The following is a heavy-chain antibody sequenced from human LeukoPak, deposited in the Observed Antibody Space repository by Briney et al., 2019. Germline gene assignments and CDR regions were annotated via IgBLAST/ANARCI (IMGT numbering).Heavy chain of an antibody. V-gene: IGHV3-23*01. CDR3: ARDIAGVPEGAFVY. CDR1: GFIFSNYG. J-gene: IGHJ4*02. D-gene: IGHD1-14*01. Sequence: GGSLRLSCAASGFIFSNYGMNWVRQAPGKGLEWVAAISASGSATSYADSVKGRFTISRDNSKNTLYLQMNSLRAEDTAVYYCARDIAGVPEGAFVYWGQGTLVTVSS. CDR2: ISASGSAT.